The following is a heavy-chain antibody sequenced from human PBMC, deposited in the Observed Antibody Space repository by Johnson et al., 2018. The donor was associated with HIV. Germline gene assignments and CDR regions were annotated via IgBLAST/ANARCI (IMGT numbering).Heavy chain of an antibody. CDR2: ISYDGSNK. CDR1: AFSFSNYP. J-gene: IGHJ3*02. CDR3: VREEGNDILTRGDAFDI. Sequence: QVQLVESGGGVVEPGRSLRLSCAASAFSFSNYPMHWVRQAPGKGLEWVAVISYDGSNKYYTDSVKGRFTSSRDNAKNSLYRQMNSLRAEDTAVYYCVREEGNDILTRGDAFDIWGQGTLVTVSS. D-gene: IGHD3-9*01. V-gene: IGHV3-30*04.